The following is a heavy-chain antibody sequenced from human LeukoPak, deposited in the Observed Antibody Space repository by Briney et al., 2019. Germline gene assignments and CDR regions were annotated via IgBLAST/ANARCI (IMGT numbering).Heavy chain of an antibody. CDR2: IKSKSDGGTT. D-gene: IGHD3-16*02. Sequence: GGSLRLSCAASGLTFSNAWMSWVRQAPGKGLEWVGRIKSKSDGGTTYYAAPVKGRFTISRDDSKNTLYLQMNSLKTEDTAVYYCTTDLYDYVWGSYRPTGYWGQGTLVTVSS. V-gene: IGHV3-15*01. CDR1: GLTFSNAW. J-gene: IGHJ4*02. CDR3: TTDLYDYVWGSYRPTGY.